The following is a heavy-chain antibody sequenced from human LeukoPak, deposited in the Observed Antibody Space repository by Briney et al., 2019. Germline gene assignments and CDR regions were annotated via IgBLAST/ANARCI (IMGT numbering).Heavy chain of an antibody. CDR1: GFTFSSYA. V-gene: IGHV3-23*01. Sequence: GGSLRLSCAASGFTFSSYAMSWVRQAPGKGLEWVSAISGSGGSTYYADSVKGRFTISRDNSKNTLYLQMSSLRAEDTAVYYCAKAPRGSSYYFDYWGQGTLVTVSS. D-gene: IGHD6-6*01. CDR2: ISGSGGST. J-gene: IGHJ4*02. CDR3: AKAPRGSSYYFDY.